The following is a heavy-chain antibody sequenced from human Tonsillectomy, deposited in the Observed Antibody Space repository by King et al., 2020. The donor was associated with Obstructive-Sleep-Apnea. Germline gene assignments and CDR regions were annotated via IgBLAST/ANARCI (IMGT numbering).Heavy chain of an antibody. D-gene: IGHD2-15*01. CDR3: AKAIQAVTATAALGY. Sequence: VQLVESGGGLVQPGRSLRLSCAASGFTFDDYAMHWVRQAPGKGLEWVSGITWNSGTIGYAASVKGRFTISRDNAKNSLYLQMNSLRAEDTALYYCAKAIQAVTATAALGYWGQGTLVTVSS. J-gene: IGHJ4*02. CDR2: ITWNSGTI. CDR1: GFTFDDYA. V-gene: IGHV3-9*01.